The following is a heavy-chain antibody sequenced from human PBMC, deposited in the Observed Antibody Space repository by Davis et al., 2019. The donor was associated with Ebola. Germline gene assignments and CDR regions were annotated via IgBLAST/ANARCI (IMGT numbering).Heavy chain of an antibody. CDR3: AAETMRLAYYGMDV. J-gene: IGHJ6*02. Sequence: ASVKVSCKASGYTFTGYYMHWVRQAPGQGLEWMGRINPNSGGTNYAQKFQERVTITRDMSTSTAYMELSSLRSEDTAVYYCAAETMRLAYYGMDVWGQGTTVTVSS. CDR1: GYTFTGYY. CDR2: INPNSGGT. V-gene: IGHV1-2*06. D-gene: IGHD1-1*01.